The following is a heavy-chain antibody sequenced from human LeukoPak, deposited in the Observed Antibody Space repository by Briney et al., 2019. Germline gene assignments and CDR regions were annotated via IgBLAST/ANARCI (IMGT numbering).Heavy chain of an antibody. J-gene: IGHJ4*02. CDR2: ISYDGSNK. CDR1: GFTFSSYA. CDR3: ARTWRNYYGSGSYYLGDYFDY. Sequence: PGRSLRLSCAASGFTFSSYAMHWVRQAPGKGLEWVAVISYDGSNKYYADSVKGRFTISRDNSKNTLYLQMNSLRAEDTAVYYCARTWRNYYGSGSYYLGDYFDYWGQGTLVTVSS. D-gene: IGHD3-10*01. V-gene: IGHV3-30*04.